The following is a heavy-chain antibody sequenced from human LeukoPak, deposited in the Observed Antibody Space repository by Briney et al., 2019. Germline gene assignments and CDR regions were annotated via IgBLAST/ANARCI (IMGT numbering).Heavy chain of an antibody. CDR1: GFTFSSYG. CDR2: ISYDGSNK. D-gene: IGHD6-13*01. J-gene: IGHJ4*02. Sequence: GGSLRLSCAASGFTFSSYGMHWVRQAPGKGLEWVAVISYDGSNKYYADSVKGRFTISRDNSKNTLYLQMNSLRAEDTAVYYCATGSTAAAGTGFSFFYWGQGALVTVSS. V-gene: IGHV3-30*03. CDR3: ATGSTAAAGTGFSFFY.